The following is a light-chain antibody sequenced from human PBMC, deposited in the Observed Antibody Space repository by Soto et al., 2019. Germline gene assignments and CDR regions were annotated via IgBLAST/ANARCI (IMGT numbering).Light chain of an antibody. Sequence: QSVLTQPPSASGTPGQRVTLSCSGSSSNIGRHGVNWYQHLPGAAPKLLIYSNNQRPSGVPDLFSGSTSGTSVSLTISGLQSEDEADYYCATWDDSLNGVVFGGGTKLTVL. V-gene: IGLV1-44*01. CDR1: SSNIGRHG. J-gene: IGLJ2*01. CDR2: SNN. CDR3: ATWDDSLNGVV.